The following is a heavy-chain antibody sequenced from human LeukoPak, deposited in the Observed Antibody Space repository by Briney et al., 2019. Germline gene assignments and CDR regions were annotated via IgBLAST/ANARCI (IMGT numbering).Heavy chain of an antibody. CDR1: GGSISIGGYY. Sequence: PSETLSLTCTVSGGSISIGGYYWSWIRQHPGKGLEWIGYIYYNGNTYYNPSLKSRLTISGDTSENQFSLKMSSVTDADTAVYYCVRNFDSYNAFDIWGQGTMVTVSS. CDR3: VRNFDSYNAFDI. D-gene: IGHD3-22*01. J-gene: IGHJ3*02. V-gene: IGHV4-31*03. CDR2: IYYNGNT.